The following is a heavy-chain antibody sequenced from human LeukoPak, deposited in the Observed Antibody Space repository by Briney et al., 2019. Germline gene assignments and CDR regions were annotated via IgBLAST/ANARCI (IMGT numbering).Heavy chain of an antibody. CDR1: GGSISSYY. Sequence: SETLSLTCTVSGGSISSYYWSWIRQPPGKELEWIGYIYYSGSTNYSPSLKSRVTMSLDTSKNQFSLKLSSVTAADTAVYFCASGVTVPAAFMDVWGKGTTVTVSS. CDR2: IYYSGST. J-gene: IGHJ6*03. D-gene: IGHD2-2*01. V-gene: IGHV4-59*01. CDR3: ASGVTVPAAFMDV.